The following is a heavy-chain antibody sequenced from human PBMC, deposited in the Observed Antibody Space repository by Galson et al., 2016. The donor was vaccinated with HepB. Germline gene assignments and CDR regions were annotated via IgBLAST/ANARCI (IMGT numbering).Heavy chain of an antibody. Sequence: PALVKPTQTLTLTCSFSGFPLSDSGVGVDWFRQLPGKAPEWLGLSYWDDDKRHSPPRTPRLTITKDTSKNQVVLTMTNMDPVDTATYFCAHIRRGQRMVYGFDYWGQGTLVTVSS. CDR3: AHIRRGQRMVYGFDY. CDR1: GFPLSDSGVG. D-gene: IGHD2-8*01. CDR2: SYWDDDK. V-gene: IGHV2-5*02. J-gene: IGHJ4*02.